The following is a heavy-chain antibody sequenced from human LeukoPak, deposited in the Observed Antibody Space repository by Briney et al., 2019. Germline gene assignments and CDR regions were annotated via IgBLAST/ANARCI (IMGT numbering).Heavy chain of an antibody. CDR1: GGSFRNYA. D-gene: IGHD6-19*01. CDR3: ARGSDSGWYRGDY. CDR2: IIPMSGTP. J-gene: IGHJ4*02. V-gene: IGHV1-69*13. Sequence: SVKVSCKASGGSFRNYAISWVRQAPGQGLEWMGGIIPMSGTPNYSQRFQGRVAITADESTSTAYMELSSLRSDDTAVYYCARGSDSGWYRGDYWGQGTLVTVSS.